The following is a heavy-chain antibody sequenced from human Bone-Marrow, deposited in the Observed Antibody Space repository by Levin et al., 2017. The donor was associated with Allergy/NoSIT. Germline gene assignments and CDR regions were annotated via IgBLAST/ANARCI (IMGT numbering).Heavy chain of an antibody. CDR1: GGSIAGGDYY. Sequence: ASETLSLTCTVSGGSIAGGDYYWNWIRQPPGKGLEWIGYIYHSGATYYNPSLKSRLTISVDTSKNQISLKLRSVTAADTAVYFCARDWCTNDVCYGRAFDIWGQGTRVTVSS. CDR3: ARDWCTNDVCYGRAFDI. CDR2: IYHSGAT. J-gene: IGHJ3*02. D-gene: IGHD2-8*01. V-gene: IGHV4-30-4*01.